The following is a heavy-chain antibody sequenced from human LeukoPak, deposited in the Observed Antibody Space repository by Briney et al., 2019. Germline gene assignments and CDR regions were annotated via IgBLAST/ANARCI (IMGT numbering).Heavy chain of an antibody. CDR1: GGSISSFY. CDR3: ARAVKLELPPPLIGYYYMDV. D-gene: IGHD1-7*01. V-gene: IGHV4-59*01. J-gene: IGHJ6*03. Sequence: SETLSLTCTVSGGSISSFYWSWIRQPPGKGVEWVGYIYYPWSANYNSSLKSRVTISVDTSKNQFSLKLRPLTAAAAAVYSCARAVKLELPPPLIGYYYMDVWGKGTTVTVSS. CDR2: IYYPWSA.